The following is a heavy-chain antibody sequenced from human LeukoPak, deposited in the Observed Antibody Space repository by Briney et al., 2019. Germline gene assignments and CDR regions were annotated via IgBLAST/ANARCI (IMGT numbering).Heavy chain of an antibody. Sequence: PGGSLRLSCAASGFTFSRYYMHWVRQAPGKGLLWVSRINSDGSGTTYADSVKGRFTVSRDNAKNTLYLQMNNLRVEDTAMYYCTRVFAGDEYSSSGYWGQGTLVTVSS. CDR1: GFTFSRYY. CDR3: TRVFAGDEYSSSGY. CDR2: INSDGSGT. D-gene: IGHD6-13*01. V-gene: IGHV3-74*01. J-gene: IGHJ4*02.